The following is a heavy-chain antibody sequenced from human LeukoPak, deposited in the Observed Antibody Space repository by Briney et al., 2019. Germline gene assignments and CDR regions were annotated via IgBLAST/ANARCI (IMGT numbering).Heavy chain of an antibody. D-gene: IGHD6-13*01. Sequence: ASVKVSCKASGYTFTSYGISWVRQAPGQGLEWMGWISAYNGNTNYAQKLQGRVTMTTDTSTSTAYMELRSLRSDDTVVYYCARDSRAAAGKRPFDYWGQGTLVTVSS. CDR3: ARDSRAAAGKRPFDY. J-gene: IGHJ4*02. V-gene: IGHV1-18*01. CDR1: GYTFTSYG. CDR2: ISAYNGNT.